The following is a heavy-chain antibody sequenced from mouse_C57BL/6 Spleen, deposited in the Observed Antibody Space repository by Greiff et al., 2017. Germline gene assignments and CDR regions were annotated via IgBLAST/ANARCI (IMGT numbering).Heavy chain of an antibody. CDR3: ARGDYGNYEGFAY. CDR2: IDPSDSYT. J-gene: IGHJ3*01. Sequence: QVQLKQPGAELVMPGASVKLSCKASGYTFTSYWMHWVKQRPGQGLEWIGEIDPSDSYTNYNQKFKGKYTLTVDKSSSTAYMQLSSLTSEDSAVYYCARGDYGNYEGFAYWGQGTLVTVSA. CDR1: GYTFTSYW. D-gene: IGHD2-1*01. V-gene: IGHV1-69*01.